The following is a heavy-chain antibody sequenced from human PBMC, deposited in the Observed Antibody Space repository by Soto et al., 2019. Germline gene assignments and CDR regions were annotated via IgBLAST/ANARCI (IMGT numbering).Heavy chain of an antibody. D-gene: IGHD3-22*01. CDR3: ARVTYYYDSSGYYRGGAFDI. CDR2: IYTSGST. CDR1: GGSISSYY. Sequence: SETLSLTCTVSGGSISSYYWSLIRQPAGKGLEWIGRIYTSGSTNYNPSLKSRVTMSVDTSKNQFSLKLSSVTAADTAVYYCARVTYYYDSSGYYRGGAFDIWGQGTMVTVSS. V-gene: IGHV4-4*07. J-gene: IGHJ3*02.